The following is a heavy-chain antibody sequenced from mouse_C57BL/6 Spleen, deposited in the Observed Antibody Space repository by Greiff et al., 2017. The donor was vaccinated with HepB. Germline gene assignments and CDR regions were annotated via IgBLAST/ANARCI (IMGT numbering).Heavy chain of an antibody. V-gene: IGHV1-19*01. CDR3: ASWEEGFAY. D-gene: IGHD4-1*01. Sequence: VHVKQSGPVLVKPGASVKMSCKASGYTFTDYYMNWVKQSHGKSLEWIGVINPYNGGTSYNQKFKGKATLTVDKSSSTAYMELNSLTSEDSAVYYCASWEEGFAYWGQGTLVTVSA. CDR1: GYTFTDYY. CDR2: INPYNGGT. J-gene: IGHJ3*01.